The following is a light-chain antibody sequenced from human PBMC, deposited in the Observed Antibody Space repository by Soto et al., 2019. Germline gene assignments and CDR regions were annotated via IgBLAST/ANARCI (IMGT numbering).Light chain of an antibody. CDR2: DAS. J-gene: IGKJ5*01. Sequence: EIVLTQSPGTLSLSPGERATLSCRASQSVSSNHLAWYQQKLGQAPRLLIYDASSRATGIPDRFSGSGSGTDFTLTISRLEPEDFAVYYCQQYGSSPGTFGQGTRLEI. CDR3: QQYGSSPGT. V-gene: IGKV3-20*01. CDR1: QSVSSNH.